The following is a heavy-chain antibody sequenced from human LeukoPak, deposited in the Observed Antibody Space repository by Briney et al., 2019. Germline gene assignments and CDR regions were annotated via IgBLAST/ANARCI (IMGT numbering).Heavy chain of an antibody. J-gene: IGHJ4*02. Sequence: PEGSLRLSCAASGFTFDDYAMHWVRHAPGKGLEWVSGISWNSGSIGYADSVKGRFTISRDNAKNSLYLQMNSLRAEDMALYYCAKDRYYYDSSGYYDYWGQGTLVTVSS. CDR3: AKDRYYYDSSGYYDY. V-gene: IGHV3-9*03. CDR1: GFTFDDYA. D-gene: IGHD3-22*01. CDR2: ISWNSGSI.